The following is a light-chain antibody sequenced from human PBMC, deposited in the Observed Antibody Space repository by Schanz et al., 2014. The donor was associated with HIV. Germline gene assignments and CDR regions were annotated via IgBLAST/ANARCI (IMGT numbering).Light chain of an antibody. CDR3: CSYAGSYPLYV. CDR1: NSDVGAYNY. CDR2: EVN. J-gene: IGLJ1*01. Sequence: QSVLTQPPSASGSPGQSVTISCTGTNSDVGAYNYVSWYQQHPGKAPKLLIYEVNKRPSGVPERFSGSKSGNTASLTVSGLQAEDEADYYCCSYAGSYPLYVFGTGTKLTVL. V-gene: IGLV2-8*01.